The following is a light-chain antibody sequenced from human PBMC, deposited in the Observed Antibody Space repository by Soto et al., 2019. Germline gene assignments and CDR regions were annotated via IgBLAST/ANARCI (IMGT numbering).Light chain of an antibody. CDR3: QSYGTSLSGLYV. V-gene: IGLV1-40*01. CDR1: SSSIGAGQD. J-gene: IGLJ1*01. Sequence: QSVLTQPPSVSGAPGQRVTISCTGTSSSIGAGQDVHWYRQLPGAAPKFLISDSNNRASGVPDRFSVSKSGASASLAITGLRAEDEGDYFCQSYGTSLSGLYVFGTGTKV. CDR2: DSN.